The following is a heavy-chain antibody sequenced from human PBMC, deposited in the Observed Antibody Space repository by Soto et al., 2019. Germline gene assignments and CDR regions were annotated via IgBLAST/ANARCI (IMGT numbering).Heavy chain of an antibody. CDR3: ARISPPLPRRATTPNDAFDI. CDR2: IYWDDDK. V-gene: IGHV2-5*02. CDR1: GLSLSTSGVG. J-gene: IGHJ3*02. Sequence: SGPTLVNPTQTLTLTCAFSGLSLSTSGVGVGWIRQPPGKALEWLAYIYWDDDKGYSPSLKSRLTITKDTSKNQVVLTMTNMDPVDTATYYCARISPPLPRRATTPNDAFDIWGQGTMVTVSS. D-gene: IGHD1-1*01.